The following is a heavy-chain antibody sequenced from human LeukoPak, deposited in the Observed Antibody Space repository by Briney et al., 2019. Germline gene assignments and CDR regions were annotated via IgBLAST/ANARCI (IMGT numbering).Heavy chain of an antibody. V-gene: IGHV3-74*03. CDR1: GFTLSNRW. Sequence: GGSLRLSCAASGFTLSNRWMSWVRQGPGKGLVWVARIEGDGTMTVYADSVKGRFIISRDNAKNTLYLQMNSLRVEDSAVYYCAKSDWFDSWGQGTLDTVSS. CDR3: AKSDWFDS. J-gene: IGHJ5*01. CDR2: IEGDGTMT.